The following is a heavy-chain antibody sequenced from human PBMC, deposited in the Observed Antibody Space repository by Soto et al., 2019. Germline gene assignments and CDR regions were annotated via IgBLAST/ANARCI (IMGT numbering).Heavy chain of an antibody. Sequence: EVQLVESGGGLVQPGGSLRLSCAASGFSFSNFWMHWVRQAPGKGLVWVSRINGDGISTGSADSVKGRFAISRDNAKSTLYLQMNSLRAEDTAVYYSARESDSSFHIWGRGTMVTVSS. CDR3: ARESDSSFHI. D-gene: IGHD2-15*01. CDR1: GFSFSNFW. V-gene: IGHV3-74*01. J-gene: IGHJ3*02. CDR2: INGDGIST.